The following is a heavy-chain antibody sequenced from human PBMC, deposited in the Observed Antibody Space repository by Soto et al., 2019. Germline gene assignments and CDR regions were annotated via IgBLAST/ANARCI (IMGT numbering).Heavy chain of an antibody. CDR2: ISHSGST. D-gene: IGHD6-19*01. Sequence: QVQLQESGPGLVKPSGTLSLTCAVSDGSFSSNNWWTWVRQPRGKGLEWIGEISHSGSTTYNPSLKSRVTMSMDKSKSHFSLKMNSVTAADTAVYYCARGVDSSALNWFDPWGQGTLVTVSS. J-gene: IGHJ5*02. CDR1: DGSFSSNNW. V-gene: IGHV4-4*02. CDR3: ARGVDSSALNWFDP.